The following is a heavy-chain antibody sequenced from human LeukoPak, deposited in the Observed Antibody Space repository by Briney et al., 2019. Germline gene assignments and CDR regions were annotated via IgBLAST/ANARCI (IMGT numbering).Heavy chain of an antibody. D-gene: IGHD4-17*01. CDR3: AKDKAPTVTSNYYYYGMDV. J-gene: IGHJ6*02. CDR2: ISAYNGNT. Sequence: GASVKVSCKASGYTFTSYGITWVRQAPGQGLEWMGWISAYNGNTNYVQKLQGRVTMTTDTSTSTAYMELRSLRSDDTAVYYCAKDKAPTVTSNYYYYGMDVWGQGTTVTVSS. V-gene: IGHV1-18*01. CDR1: GYTFTSYG.